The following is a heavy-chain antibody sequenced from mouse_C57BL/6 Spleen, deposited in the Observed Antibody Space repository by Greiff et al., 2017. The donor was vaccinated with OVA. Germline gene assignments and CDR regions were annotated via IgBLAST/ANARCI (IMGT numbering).Heavy chain of an antibody. CDR2: IDPENGDT. CDR1: GFNIKDDY. V-gene: IGHV14-4*01. Sequence: VQLQQSGAELVRPGASVKLSCTASGFNIKDDYMHWVKQRPEQGLEWIGWIDPENGDTEYASKFQGKATITADTSSNTAYLQRSSLTSEDTAVYYCTTYGPRYFDVWGTGTTVTVSS. J-gene: IGHJ1*03. D-gene: IGHD2-10*02. CDR3: TTYGPRYFDV.